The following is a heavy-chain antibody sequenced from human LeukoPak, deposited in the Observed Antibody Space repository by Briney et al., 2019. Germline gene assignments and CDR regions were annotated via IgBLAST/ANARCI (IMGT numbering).Heavy chain of an antibody. CDR1: GFNFKSYG. CDR2: IRYDGRNK. CDR3: VKDRSFYYDSSGTSLSYYFDY. J-gene: IGHJ4*02. Sequence: GGSLRLSCAASGFNFKSYGMHWARQAPGKGLEWVALIRYDGRNKYYADSVKGRFTISRDNSKNTLNLQMNSLSSEDTALYYCVKDRSFYYDSSGTSLSYYFDYWGQGTLVTVSS. D-gene: IGHD3-22*01. V-gene: IGHV3-30*02.